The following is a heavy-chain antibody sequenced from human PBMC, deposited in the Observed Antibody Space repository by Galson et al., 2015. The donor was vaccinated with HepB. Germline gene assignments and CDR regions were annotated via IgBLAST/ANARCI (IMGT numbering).Heavy chain of an antibody. J-gene: IGHJ4*02. Sequence: SVKVSCKASGYTFTSHGISWFRQAPGQGLEWMGWISAYNGDTNYAQKFQGRVTMTTDTSTTTAYMELRSLTSDDTAMYYCARDPSNSSGWQQYFDYWGREPWSPSPQ. V-gene: IGHV1-18*01. CDR2: ISAYNGDT. D-gene: IGHD6-19*01. CDR3: ARDPSNSSGWQQYFDY. CDR1: GYTFTSHG.